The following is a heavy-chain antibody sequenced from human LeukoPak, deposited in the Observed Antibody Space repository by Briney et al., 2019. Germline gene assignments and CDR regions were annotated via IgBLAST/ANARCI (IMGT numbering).Heavy chain of an antibody. CDR1: GFTFSSYG. D-gene: IGHD3-10*01. Sequence: EPGGSLRLSCAASGFTFSSYGMHWVRQAPGKGLEWVAVISYDGSNKYYADSVKGRFTISRDNSKNTLYLQTNSLRAEDTAVYYCAKGRWTDVARGSYYFDYWGQGTLVSVST. V-gene: IGHV3-30*18. J-gene: IGHJ4*02. CDR3: AKGRWTDVARGSYYFDY. CDR2: ISYDGSNK.